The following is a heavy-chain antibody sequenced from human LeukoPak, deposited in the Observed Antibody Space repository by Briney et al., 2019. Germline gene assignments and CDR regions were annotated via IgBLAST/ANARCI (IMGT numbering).Heavy chain of an antibody. CDR1: GGSISSNNW. CDR2: VYHGGST. V-gene: IGHV4-4*02. J-gene: IGHJ4*02. D-gene: IGHD1-7*01. Sequence: SETLSLTCAVSGGSISSNNWWSWVRQPPGKGLEWIGEVYHGGSTNYNPSLQSRVTISLDKSKNQFSLKLSSVTAADTAMYYCARSVTGTTDYDYWGQGTLVTVSS. CDR3: ARSVTGTTDYDY.